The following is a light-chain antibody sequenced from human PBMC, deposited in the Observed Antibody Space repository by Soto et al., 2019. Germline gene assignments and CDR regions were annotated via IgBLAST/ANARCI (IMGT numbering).Light chain of an antibody. Sequence: QSVLTQPPSVSGAPGQRVTISCTGSSSNIGAGYDVHWYQQLPGTAPKLLIYGNTNRPSGVPDRFSGSKSGTSASLAITGLQVGEGRDYTALSYNGTRRAGVFGGGT. CDR2: GNT. J-gene: IGLJ2*01. CDR3: LSYNGTRRAGV. V-gene: IGLV1-40*01. CDR1: SSNIGAGYD.